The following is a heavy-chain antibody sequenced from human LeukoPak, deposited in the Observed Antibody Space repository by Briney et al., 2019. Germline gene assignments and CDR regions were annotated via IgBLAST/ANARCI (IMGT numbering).Heavy chain of an antibody. Sequence: SETLSLTCSVSGGSISSSSYYWGWIRQPPGKGLEWIGSIHDSGSTYYNQTLKSRLTISVDTSKNQFSLKLTSVTAADTAVYYCARQNYGSAPLRYWGQGTLVTVSS. D-gene: IGHD3-10*01. CDR3: ARQNYGSAPLRY. V-gene: IGHV4-39*01. CDR1: GGSISSSSYY. CDR2: IHDSGST. J-gene: IGHJ4*02.